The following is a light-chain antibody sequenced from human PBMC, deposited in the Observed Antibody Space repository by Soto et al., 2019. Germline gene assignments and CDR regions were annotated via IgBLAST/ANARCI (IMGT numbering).Light chain of an antibody. J-gene: IGKJ1*01. CDR3: QQSHSAWT. CDR2: GAS. Sequence: DIQMTQSPSSLSASVGDRVTLTCRASQSISRFLNWYQQKPGKAPKVLIYGASSLQTGVPSRFSGSGSGTDFTLTISSLQPEDSATYYCQQSHSAWTFGQGTKVEI. V-gene: IGKV1-39*01. CDR1: QSISRF.